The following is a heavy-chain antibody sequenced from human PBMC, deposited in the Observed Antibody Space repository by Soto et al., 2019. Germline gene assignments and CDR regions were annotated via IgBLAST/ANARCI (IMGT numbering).Heavy chain of an antibody. Sequence: QLLLQESGPGLVKPSETLSLTCTVSGGSILDSTYYWAWIRQSPGKGLEWIGTIFYSGGTFYTPSLNSRFTMSVDTSNNQSSLKLSSVTAADTAVYYCARQASGYYYGWFDPWGQGTLVTVSS. D-gene: IGHD3-22*01. V-gene: IGHV4-39*01. CDR1: GGSILDSTYY. CDR2: IFYSGGT. CDR3: ARQASGYYYGWFDP. J-gene: IGHJ5*02.